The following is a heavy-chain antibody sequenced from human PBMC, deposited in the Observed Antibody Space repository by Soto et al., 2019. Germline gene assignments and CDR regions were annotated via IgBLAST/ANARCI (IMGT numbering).Heavy chain of an antibody. CDR1: GFSLSTSGVG. D-gene: IGHD2-21*02. CDR2: IYWDDDK. V-gene: IGHV2-5*02. J-gene: IGHJ3*02. Sequence: QITLKESGPTLVKPTQTLTLTCTFSGFSLSTSGVGVGWIRQPPGKALEWLALIYWDDDKRYSPSLKSRLTITKDTSKNHVVLTMTNMDPVDTATYYCAHRAYCCGDCPHDAFDIWGQGTMVTVSS. CDR3: AHRAYCCGDCPHDAFDI.